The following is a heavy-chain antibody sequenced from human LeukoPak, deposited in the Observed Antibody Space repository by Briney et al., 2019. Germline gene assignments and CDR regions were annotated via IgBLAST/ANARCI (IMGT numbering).Heavy chain of an antibody. J-gene: IGHJ4*02. CDR1: GFTFSSYG. Sequence: GGSLRLSCAASGFTFSSYGMHWVSQAPGKGLDWVAFIRYDGSNKYYADSVKGRFTISRDNSKNTLYLQMNSLRAEDTAVYYCAKDYQDYYDSSGYFDYWGQGTLVTVSS. V-gene: IGHV3-30*02. D-gene: IGHD3-22*01. CDR3: AKDYQDYYDSSGYFDY. CDR2: IRYDGSNK.